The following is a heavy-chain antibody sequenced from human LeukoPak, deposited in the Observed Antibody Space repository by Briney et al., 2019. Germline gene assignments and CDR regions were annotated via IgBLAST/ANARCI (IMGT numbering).Heavy chain of an antibody. D-gene: IGHD6-19*01. Sequence: ASVKVSCKASGYTFTSYDINWVRQATGQGLEWMGWMNPNSGNTGYAQKFQGRVTMTRDTSISTAYMELSRLRSDDTAVYYCARDNREQWLVIGNWFDPWGQGTLVTVSS. V-gene: IGHV1-8*01. CDR2: MNPNSGNT. CDR3: ARDNREQWLVIGNWFDP. CDR1: GYTFTSYD. J-gene: IGHJ5*02.